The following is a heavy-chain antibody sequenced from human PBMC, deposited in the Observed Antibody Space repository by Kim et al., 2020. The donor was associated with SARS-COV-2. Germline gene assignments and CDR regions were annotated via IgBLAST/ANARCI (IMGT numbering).Heavy chain of an antibody. CDR2: ISGSGGST. V-gene: IGHV3-23*01. Sequence: GGSLRLSCEASGFSFTTYAMSWVRQAPGKGLEWVSGISGSGGSTYYADSVKGRFTISRDNSKNTLYLQMNSLRAEDTAVYYCAKDQGYYGSGSYYPNTDACDIWGQGTMVTVSS. CDR1: GFSFTTYA. D-gene: IGHD3-10*01. CDR3: AKDQGYYGSGSYYPNTDACDI. J-gene: IGHJ3*02.